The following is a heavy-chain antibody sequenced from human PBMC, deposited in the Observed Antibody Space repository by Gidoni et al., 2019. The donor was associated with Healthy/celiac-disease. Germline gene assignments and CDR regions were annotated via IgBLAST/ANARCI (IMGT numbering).Heavy chain of an antibody. V-gene: IGHV3-49*05. CDR2: IRSKAYGGTT. D-gene: IGHD3-10*01. CDR3: TRDHYGSGSQCFDY. Sequence: EVQLVESGGGLVKPGRSLRLSCTASGFTFGDYAMSWFRQAPGKGLEWVGFIRSKAYGGTTEYAASVKGRFTISRDDSKSIAYLQMNSLKTEDTAVYYCTRDHYGSGSQCFDYWGQGTLVTVSS. CDR1: GFTFGDYA. J-gene: IGHJ4*02.